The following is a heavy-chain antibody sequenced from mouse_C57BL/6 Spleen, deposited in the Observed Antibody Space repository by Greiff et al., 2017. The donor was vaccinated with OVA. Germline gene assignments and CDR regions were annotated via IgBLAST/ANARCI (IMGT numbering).Heavy chain of an antibody. J-gene: IGHJ2*01. V-gene: IGHV1-42*01. CDR3: ARSRYFDY. CDR2: INPSTGGT. CDR1: GYSFTGYY. Sequence: EVQLQQSGPELVKPGASVKISCKASGYSFTGYYMNWVKQSPEKSLEWIGEINPSTGGTTYNQKFKAKATLTVDKSSSTAYMQLKSLTSEDSADYYCARSRYFDYWGQGTTLTVSS.